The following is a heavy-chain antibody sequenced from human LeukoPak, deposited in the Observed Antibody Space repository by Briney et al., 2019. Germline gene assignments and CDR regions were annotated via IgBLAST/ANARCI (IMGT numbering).Heavy chain of an antibody. CDR2: INPNNGAT. CDR1: GYTFTGYY. D-gene: IGHD1-26*01. J-gene: IGHJ4*02. V-gene: IGHV1-2*06. Sequence: GASMTVSCTASGYTFTGYYMHWVRQAPGQGLEWMGRINPNNGATNYAQKLQGRDTITGDTSISTAYMELSSLRSDDTAVYYCTRESGSYHGNDYWGQGTLVTVSS. CDR3: TRESGSYHGNDY.